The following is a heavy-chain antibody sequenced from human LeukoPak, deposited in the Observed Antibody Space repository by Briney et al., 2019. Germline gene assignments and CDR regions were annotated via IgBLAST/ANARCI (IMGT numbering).Heavy chain of an antibody. J-gene: IGHJ4*02. CDR1: GFTFSSYA. V-gene: IGHV3-23*01. CDR3: AKCGSSSNCYTPLGY. CDR2: ISSSSIT. D-gene: IGHD2-2*02. Sequence: GGSLRLSCAASGFTFSSYAMTWFRQTAEKGLEWVSAISSSSITAYADSVKGRFTISRDNFKNTLYLQMNSLRAEDTAKYYCAKCGSSSNCYTPLGYWGQGTLVTVSS.